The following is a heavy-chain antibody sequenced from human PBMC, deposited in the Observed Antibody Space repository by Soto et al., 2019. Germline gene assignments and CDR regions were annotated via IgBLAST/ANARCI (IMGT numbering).Heavy chain of an antibody. CDR1: LYSSTSYW. D-gene: IGHD2-15*01. V-gene: IGHV5-51*01. CDR2: IYPGDSDT. CDR3: ARLQGYCSGGSCYGDAFDI. J-gene: IGHJ3*02. Sequence: PLKISCKCSLYSSTSYWICLVLHMPWKFLEWMGIIYPGDSDTRYSPSFQGQVTISADKSISTAYLQWSSLKASDTAMYYCARLQGYCSGGSCYGDAFDIWGQGTMVTVSS.